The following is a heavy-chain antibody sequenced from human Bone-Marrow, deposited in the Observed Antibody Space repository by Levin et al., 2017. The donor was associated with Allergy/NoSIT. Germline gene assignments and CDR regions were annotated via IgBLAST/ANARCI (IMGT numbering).Heavy chain of an antibody. Sequence: GGSLRLSCAASGFKFDDYVMHWVRQAPGKGLEWVSGISWNNNNLGYADSVKGRFTISRDNGKNSLYLQLNSLRREDTALYYCAKARPLDAFDICGQGTMVTVSS. V-gene: IGHV3-9*01. J-gene: IGHJ3*02. CDR3: AKARPLDAFDI. CDR2: ISWNNNNL. CDR1: GFKFDDYV.